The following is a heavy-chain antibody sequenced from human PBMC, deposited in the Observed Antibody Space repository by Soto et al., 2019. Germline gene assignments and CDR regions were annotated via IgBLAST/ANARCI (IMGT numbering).Heavy chain of an antibody. CDR1: GFAFSSHS. J-gene: IGHJ6*02. CDR2: TSPSGDHI. CDR3: VKGPGPRTYDYYGLDV. V-gene: IGHV3-48*01. Sequence: EVQLVEYGGGLIQPGGSLRLSCAASGFAFSSHSMYWIRQAPGKGLEWVSYTSPSGDHIQYPDSVRGRFTISRDNVRNSVSLQMNSLRVEDTAVYYCVKGPGPRTYDYYGLDVWGQGTTVTVSS. D-gene: IGHD3-16*01.